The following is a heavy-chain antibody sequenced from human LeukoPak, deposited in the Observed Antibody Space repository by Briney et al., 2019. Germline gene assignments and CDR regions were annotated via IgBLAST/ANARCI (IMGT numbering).Heavy chain of an antibody. CDR3: ARASRDGYNQNFDH. CDR2: IYPGGSDT. Sequence: GESLKISCKGVGYSFSSYWNAWVRQRPGKGLEWMGIIYPGGSDTRYDPSFQGHVTISADSSTSTAYLQWSSLRASDTAMYYCARASRDGYNQNFDHWGQGTLVTVSS. D-gene: IGHD5-24*01. CDR1: GYSFSSYW. J-gene: IGHJ4*02. V-gene: IGHV5-51*01.